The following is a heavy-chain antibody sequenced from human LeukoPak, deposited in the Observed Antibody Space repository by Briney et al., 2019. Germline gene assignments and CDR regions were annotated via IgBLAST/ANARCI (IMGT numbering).Heavy chain of an antibody. D-gene: IGHD2-15*01. V-gene: IGHV4-38-2*02. J-gene: IGHJ5*02. CDR3: ARVGLLQTPDP. Sequence: SETLSLTCTVSGYSISSGYYWGWIRQPPGKGLEWIGSIHHSGSTYYNPSLKSRVTISVDTSKNQFSLKLSSVTAADTAVYYCARVGLLQTPDPWGQGTLVTVSS. CDR2: IHHSGST. CDR1: GYSISSGYY.